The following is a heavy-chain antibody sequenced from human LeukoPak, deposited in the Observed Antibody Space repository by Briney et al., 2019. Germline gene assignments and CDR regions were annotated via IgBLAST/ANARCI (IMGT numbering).Heavy chain of an antibody. CDR1: GFTFSSYS. Sequence: GGCPRLSCAASGFTFSSYSLNWVCQAPGKGLEWVSFISSSSITIYYADSVKGRFTISRDNAEKSLYLQMNSLRAEDTALYYCARDRGGSYSAIDYWGQGTLVTVSS. V-gene: IGHV3-48*04. J-gene: IGHJ4*02. D-gene: IGHD2-15*01. CDR2: ISSSSITI. CDR3: ARDRGGSYSAIDY.